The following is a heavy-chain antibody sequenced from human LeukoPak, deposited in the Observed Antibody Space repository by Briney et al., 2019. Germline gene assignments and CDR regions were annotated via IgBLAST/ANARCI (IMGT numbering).Heavy chain of an antibody. D-gene: IGHD3-22*01. J-gene: IGHJ4*02. Sequence: GGSLRLSCVAAGFTFSNYGMHWVRQAPGKGLEWVAIISNDGSNKYYADSVKGRFTISRDNSKNTLYLQMDSLRAEDTAVYYCAKDRYDSSGYLIDYWGQGTLVTVSS. CDR3: AKDRYDSSGYLIDY. V-gene: IGHV3-30*18. CDR1: GFTFSNYG. CDR2: ISNDGSNK.